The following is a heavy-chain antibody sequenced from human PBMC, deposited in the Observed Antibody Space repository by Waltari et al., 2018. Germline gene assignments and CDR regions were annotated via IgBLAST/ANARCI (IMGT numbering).Heavy chain of an antibody. J-gene: IGHJ6*02. CDR3: AKDEGNRRAPTFGMDV. V-gene: IGHV3-23*01. D-gene: IGHD3-16*01. CDR2: MSGSGLI. Sequence: EMQLLESGGGLAQPGGSVRLSCAASGFTLTSYPLSWVRQAPGRGLEWVSLMSGSGLIDYADSVKGRFTISRDNSKNTVFLQMDSLRAEDTAVYYCAKDEGNRRAPTFGMDVGGRGTTVIVS. CDR1: GFTLTSYP.